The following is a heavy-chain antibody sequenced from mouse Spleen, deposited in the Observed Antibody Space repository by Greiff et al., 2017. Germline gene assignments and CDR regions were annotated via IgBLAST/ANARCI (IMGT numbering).Heavy chain of an antibody. Sequence: EVKLVESGGGLVKLGGSLKLSCAASGFTFSSYYMSWVRQTPEKRLEWVATISSGGGSTYYPDSVKGRFTISRDNAKNTLYLQMSSLNSEDTAVYYCARDPSAYYRTGGFAYWGQGTLVTVSA. J-gene: IGHJ3*01. CDR1: GFTFSSYY. D-gene: IGHD2-14*01. CDR3: ARDPSAYYRTGGFAY. V-gene: IGHV5-6-4*01. CDR2: ISSGGGST.